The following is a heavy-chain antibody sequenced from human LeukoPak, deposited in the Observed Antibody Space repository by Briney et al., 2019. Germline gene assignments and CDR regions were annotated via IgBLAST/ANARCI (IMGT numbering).Heavy chain of an antibody. D-gene: IGHD1-26*01. V-gene: IGHV4-4*02. J-gene: IGHJ4*02. CDR2: IYHSGST. Sequence: PSETLSLTCAVSGGSISSSNWWSWVRQPPGKGLEWIGEIYHSGSTNYNPSLKSRVTISVDKSKNQFSLKLSSVTAADTAVYYCAREFGGSGSSLYYFDYWGQGTLVTVSS. CDR3: AREFGGSGSSLYYFDY. CDR1: GGSISSSNW.